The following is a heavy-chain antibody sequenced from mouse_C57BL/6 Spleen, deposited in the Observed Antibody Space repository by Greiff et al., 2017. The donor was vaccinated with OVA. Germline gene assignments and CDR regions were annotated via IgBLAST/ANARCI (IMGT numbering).Heavy chain of an antibody. Sequence: QVQLQQSGAELVKPGASVKMSCKASGYTFTSYWITWVKQRPGKGLEWIGAIYPGSGSTNYKEKFKSKATLTVDTSSSTAYMQLSSLTSEDAAVYYCARDYGSSYWCAYWGQGTLVTVSA. D-gene: IGHD1-1*01. J-gene: IGHJ3*01. CDR1: GYTFTSYW. CDR3: ARDYGSSYWCAY. CDR2: IYPGSGST. V-gene: IGHV1-55*01.